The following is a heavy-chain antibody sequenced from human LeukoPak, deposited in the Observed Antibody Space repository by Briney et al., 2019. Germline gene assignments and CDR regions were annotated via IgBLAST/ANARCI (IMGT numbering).Heavy chain of an antibody. Sequence: GGSLRLSCVVSGFTFSTSAMSWVRQAPGKGLEWVSGISESGGNTYYADSVKGRFTSSRDNSKNTLYLQMNSLRAEDTAAYYCAKGSFWGQGTLVTVSS. CDR2: ISESGGNT. D-gene: IGHD3-10*01. CDR3: AKGSF. J-gene: IGHJ4*02. CDR1: GFTFSTSA. V-gene: IGHV3-23*01.